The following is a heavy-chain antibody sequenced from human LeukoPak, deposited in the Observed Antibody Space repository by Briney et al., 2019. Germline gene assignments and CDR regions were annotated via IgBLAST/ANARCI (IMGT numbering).Heavy chain of an antibody. CDR2: IKTDGSEK. CDR3: ARDRSSSWSIYYYYYYMDV. V-gene: IGHV3-7*01. J-gene: IGHJ6*03. D-gene: IGHD6-13*01. CDR1: GFTFSSYW. Sequence: GKSLRLSCAASGFTFSSYWMSWVRQAPGKGLEWLANIKTDGSEKYYVDSVKGRFTISRDNAKNSLYLQMSSLRAEDTAVYYCARDRSSSWSIYYYYYYMDVWGKGTTVTVS.